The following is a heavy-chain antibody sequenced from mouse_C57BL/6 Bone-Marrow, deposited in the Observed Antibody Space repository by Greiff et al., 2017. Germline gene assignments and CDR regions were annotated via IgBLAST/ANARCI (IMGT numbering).Heavy chain of an antibody. J-gene: IGHJ4*01. Sequence: VQLMESGPELVKPGASVKISCKASGYAFSSSWMNWVQQRPGKGLEWIGRIYPGDGDTNYNGKFKGKATLTADKSSSTAYMQLSSLKSEDSAVYFCARCYGSSKYYYAMDYWGQGTSVTVSS. CDR3: ARCYGSSKYYYAMDY. D-gene: IGHD1-1*01. V-gene: IGHV1-82*01. CDR2: IYPGDGDT. CDR1: GYAFSSSW.